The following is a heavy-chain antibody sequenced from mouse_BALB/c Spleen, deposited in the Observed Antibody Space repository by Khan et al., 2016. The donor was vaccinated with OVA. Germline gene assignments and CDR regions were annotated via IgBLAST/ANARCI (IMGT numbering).Heavy chain of an antibody. J-gene: IGHJ2*01. CDR2: ILPGSGCT. CDR1: GYTFSSYW. Sequence: QVQLKESGAELMKPGASVKISCKATGYTFSSYWIEWVKQRPGHGLEWIGEILPGSGCTNYNEKFKGKATFTADTSSNTAYMQLSSLTSEDSAVYYGARGGYGNYFDYWGRGTTLTVAS. V-gene: IGHV1-9*01. CDR3: ARGGYGNYFDY. D-gene: IGHD2-1*01.